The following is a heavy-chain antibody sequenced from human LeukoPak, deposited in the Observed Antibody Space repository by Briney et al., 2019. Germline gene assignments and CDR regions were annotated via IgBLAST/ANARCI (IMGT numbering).Heavy chain of an antibody. D-gene: IGHD1-26*01. CDR2: ISAYNGNT. CDR1: GYTFTSYG. V-gene: IGHV1-18*01. Sequence: GASVKVSCKASGYTFTSYGISWVRQAPGQGLEWMGWISAYNGNTNYAQKLQGRVTMTTDTSTSTAYLELRSLRSGDPTGFYLACHGTWELLSYWGQGTLVTVSS. J-gene: IGHJ4*02. CDR3: ACHGTWELLSY.